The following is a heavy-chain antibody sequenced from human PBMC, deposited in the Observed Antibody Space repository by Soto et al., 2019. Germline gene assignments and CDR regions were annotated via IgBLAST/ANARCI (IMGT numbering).Heavy chain of an antibody. V-gene: IGHV3-15*01. CDR1: GFTFSNAW. CDR3: TTIILGYCSSTSCYNYYFDY. J-gene: IGHJ4*02. CDR2: IKSKTDGGTT. D-gene: IGHD2-2*02. Sequence: EVQLVESGGGLVKPGGSLRLSCAASGFTFSNAWMSWVRQAPGTGLEWVGRIKSKTDGGTTDYAAPVKGRFTISRDDSKNTLYLQMNSLKTEDTAVYYCTTIILGYCSSTSCYNYYFDYWGQGTLVTVSS.